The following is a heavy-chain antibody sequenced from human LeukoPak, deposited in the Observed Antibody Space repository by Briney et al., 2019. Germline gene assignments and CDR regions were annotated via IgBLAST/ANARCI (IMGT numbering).Heavy chain of an antibody. CDR3: ARVVGIAAAATGDYYNCYGMDV. V-gene: IGHV4-4*07. Sequence: PSETLSLTCTVSGGSISIYYWSWIRQPGGKGLEWIGRIYTSGSTNYNPSLKSRVTMSVDTSKNQFSLKLSPVTAADTAVYYCARVVGIAAAATGDYYNCYGMDVWGQGTTITVSS. CDR1: GGSISIYY. J-gene: IGHJ6*02. D-gene: IGHD6-13*01. CDR2: IYTSGST.